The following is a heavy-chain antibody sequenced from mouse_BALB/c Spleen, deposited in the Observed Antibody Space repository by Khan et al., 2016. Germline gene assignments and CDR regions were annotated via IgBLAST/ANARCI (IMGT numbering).Heavy chain of an antibody. V-gene: IGHV3-2*02. CDR1: GYSITSDYA. CDR3: ARDYYGSSYVDY. J-gene: IGHJ2*01. CDR2: ISYSCST. D-gene: IGHD1-1*01. Sequence: VQLQESGPGLVKPSQSLSLTCTVTGYSITSDYAWNWIRQFPGNKLEWMGYISYSCSTSYNPSLKSRISIPRDTSKNQFFLQLNSVTTEDTATYYCARDYYGSSYVDYWGQGTTLTVSS.